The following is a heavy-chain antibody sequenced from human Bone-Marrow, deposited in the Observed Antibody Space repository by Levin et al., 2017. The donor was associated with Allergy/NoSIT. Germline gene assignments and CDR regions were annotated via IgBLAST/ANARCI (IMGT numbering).Heavy chain of an antibody. Sequence: PGGSLRLSCIGSGFPFSNYGMHWVRQTPGKGLEWVAIISYDASNRAYADSVKGRFTISRDNSKDALYLQMDSLRPEDTALYKCARGETQGGYFRDWGQGTQVTVSS. CDR3: ARGETQGGYFRD. CDR2: ISYDASNR. D-gene: IGHD2-15*01. J-gene: IGHJ4*02. V-gene: IGHV3-30*03. CDR1: GFPFSNYG.